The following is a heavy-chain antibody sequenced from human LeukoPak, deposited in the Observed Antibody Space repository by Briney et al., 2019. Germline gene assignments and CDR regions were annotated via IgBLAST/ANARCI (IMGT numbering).Heavy chain of an antibody. V-gene: IGHV4-4*07. Sequence: SSETLSLTCTVSGGSISSYYWSWIRQPAGKGLEWIGRIYTSGSTNYNPSLKSRVTMSVDTSKNQFSLKLSSVTAADTAVYYCARTGRYSSSSEAGYYYMDVWGKGTTVTVSS. J-gene: IGHJ6*03. CDR1: GGSISSYY. CDR2: IYTSGST. CDR3: ARTGRYSSSSEAGYYYMDV. D-gene: IGHD6-13*01.